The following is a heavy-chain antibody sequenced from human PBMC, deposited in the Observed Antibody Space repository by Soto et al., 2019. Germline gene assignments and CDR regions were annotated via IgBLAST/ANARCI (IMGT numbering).Heavy chain of an antibody. CDR3: ARVAGDEIYYYGMDV. CDR2: IYYGGTT. V-gene: IGHV4-59*01. D-gene: IGHD7-27*01. Sequence: SETLSLTCTVSGGSFSPNYWAWIRQPPGKGLEWIGYIYYGGTTRYNPSLESRVTISVDTSKNQFSLKLSSVTAADTAVYYCARVAGDEIYYYGMDVWGQGTTVTVSS. J-gene: IGHJ6*02. CDR1: GGSFSPNY.